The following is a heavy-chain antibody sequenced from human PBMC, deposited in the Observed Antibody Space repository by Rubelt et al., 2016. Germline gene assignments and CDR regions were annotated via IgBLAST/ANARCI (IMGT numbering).Heavy chain of an antibody. D-gene: IGHD6-19*01. J-gene: IGHJ4*02. CDR2: INHSGST. V-gene: IGHV4-34*01. CDR1: GGSFSGYY. Sequence: QVQLQQWGAGLLKPSETLSLTCAVYGGSFSGYYWSWIRQPPGKGLEWIGEINHSGSTNYNPSLKSRVTISVDPSKNQFSLTLGSVTAADTAVYYCAREGAIAVAGFDYWGQGTLVTVSS. CDR3: AREGAIAVAGFDY.